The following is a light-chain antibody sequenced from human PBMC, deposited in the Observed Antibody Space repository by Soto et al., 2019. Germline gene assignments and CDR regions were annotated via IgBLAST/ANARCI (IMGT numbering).Light chain of an antibody. CDR1: QSLNARY. Sequence: EIVLTQSPGTLSLSPGERATLSCRASQSLNARYLAWYQVKPGQAPRLLFYGASSRATGIPDRFIGSGSGTDFTLTITGMEPEDFAVYYCQQFHISRTFGQGTKVELK. CDR3: QQFHISRT. CDR2: GAS. V-gene: IGKV3-20*01. J-gene: IGKJ1*01.